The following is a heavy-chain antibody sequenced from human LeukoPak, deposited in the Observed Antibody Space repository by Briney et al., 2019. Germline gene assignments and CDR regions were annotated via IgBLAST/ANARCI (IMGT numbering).Heavy chain of an antibody. CDR1: GFNFDDYV. J-gene: IGHJ3*02. CDR3: ARERDYGDYVYGAFDI. V-gene: IGHV3-21*01. CDR2: ISSSSSYI. D-gene: IGHD4-17*01. Sequence: GGSLRLSCAASGFNFDDYVVSWVRQAPGKGLEWVSSISSSSSYIYYADSVKGRFTISRDNAKNSLYLQMNSLRAEDTAVYYCARERDYGDYVYGAFDIWGQGTMVTVSS.